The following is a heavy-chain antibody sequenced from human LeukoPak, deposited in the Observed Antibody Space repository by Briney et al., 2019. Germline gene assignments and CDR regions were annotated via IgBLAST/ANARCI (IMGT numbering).Heavy chain of an antibody. Sequence: ASVKVSCKASGYTFTSYGISWVRQAPGQGLEWMGWINPNSGGTNYAQKFQGRVTMTRDTSISTAYMELSRLRSDDTAVYYCAVVVVPAAPKAFDYWGQGTLVTVSS. J-gene: IGHJ4*02. CDR1: GYTFTSYG. CDR2: INPNSGGT. CDR3: AVVVVPAAPKAFDY. V-gene: IGHV1-2*02. D-gene: IGHD2-2*01.